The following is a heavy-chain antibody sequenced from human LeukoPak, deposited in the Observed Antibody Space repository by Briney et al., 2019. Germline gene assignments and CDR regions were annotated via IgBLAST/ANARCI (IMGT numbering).Heavy chain of an antibody. CDR3: ASYIPPAAGDDY. CDR2: INPNSGGT. CDR1: GYTFTGYY. J-gene: IGHJ4*02. Sequence: VSCKASGYTFTGYYMHWVRQAPGQGLEWMGRINPNSGGTNYAQKFQGRVTMTRDTSISTAYMELSRLRSDDTAVYYCASYIPPAAGDDYWGQGTLVTVSS. V-gene: IGHV1-2*06. D-gene: IGHD6-13*01.